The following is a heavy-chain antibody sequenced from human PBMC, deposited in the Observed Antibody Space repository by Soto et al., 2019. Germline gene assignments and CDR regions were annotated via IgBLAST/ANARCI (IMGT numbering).Heavy chain of an antibody. CDR3: AHSRCGGDCLQSYPSHYYYGMDV. CDR2: IYWDDDK. J-gene: IGHJ6*02. Sequence: QITLKESGPTLVKPTQTLTLTCTFSGFSLSTSGVSVGWIRQPPGKALEWLALIYWDDDKRYSPSLKSRPTITKDTSKNQVVLRMTNMDPVDTATYYCAHSRCGGDCLQSYPSHYYYGMDVWGQGTTVTVSS. CDR1: GFSLSTSGVS. V-gene: IGHV2-5*02. D-gene: IGHD2-21*02.